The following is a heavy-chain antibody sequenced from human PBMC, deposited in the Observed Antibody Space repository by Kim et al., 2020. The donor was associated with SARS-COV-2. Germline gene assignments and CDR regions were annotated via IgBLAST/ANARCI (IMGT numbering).Heavy chain of an antibody. J-gene: IGHJ4*02. D-gene: IGHD6-6*01. CDR3: ARDRRGGGSEYSSWALDY. CDR1: GFTFSSYG. V-gene: IGHV3-33*01. Sequence: GGSLRLSCAASGFTFSSYGMHWVRQAPGKGLEWVAVIWYDGSNKYYADSVKGRFTISRDNSKNTLYLQMNSLRAEDTAMYYCARDRRGGGSEYSSWALDYWGQGTLVTVSS. CDR2: IWYDGSNK.